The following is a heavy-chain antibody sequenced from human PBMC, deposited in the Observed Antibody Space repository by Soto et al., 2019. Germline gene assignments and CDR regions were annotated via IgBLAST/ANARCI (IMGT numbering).Heavy chain of an antibody. CDR1: GFTFSTYW. J-gene: IGHJ4*02. D-gene: IGHD6-19*01. V-gene: IGHV3-74*01. Sequence: EVQLVESGGGLVQPGGSLRLSCAASGFTFSTYWMYWVRQAPGKGLVRVSRTNSDGSDTSYADSVKGRFTISRDNAKNTLYLQMNSLRAEDTAVYYCARDRGWSLFDYWGQGTLVTVSS. CDR2: TNSDGSDT. CDR3: ARDRGWSLFDY.